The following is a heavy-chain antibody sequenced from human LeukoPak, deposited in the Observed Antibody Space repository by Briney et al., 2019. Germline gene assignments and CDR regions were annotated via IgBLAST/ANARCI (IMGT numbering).Heavy chain of an antibody. V-gene: IGHV3-23*01. Sequence: GGSLRLSCAASGFTFSSYAMSWVRQAPGKGLEWVSAISGSGGSTYYADSVKGRFTISRDNSKNTLYLQMNSLRAEDTAVYYCAKDHSGSYLYYYYYGMDVWGQGTTVTVSS. CDR3: AKDHSGSYLYYYYYGMDV. J-gene: IGHJ6*02. D-gene: IGHD1-26*01. CDR2: ISGSGGST. CDR1: GFTFSSYA.